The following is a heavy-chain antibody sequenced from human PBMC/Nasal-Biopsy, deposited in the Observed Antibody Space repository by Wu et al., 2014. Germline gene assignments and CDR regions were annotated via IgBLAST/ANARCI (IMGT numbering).Heavy chain of an antibody. J-gene: IGHJ6*03. V-gene: IGHV4-59*08. CDR3: ARGVCPGCQQRYYYYYMDV. D-gene: IGHD6-13*01. Sequence: TLSLTCTVSGGPINSYFWTWIRQSPGKGLEWLGYMSDSGNTDSNPSVKSRVTISVDTSKNQFSLKLSSVTAADTAVYYCARGVCPGCQQRYYYYYMDVWGEGATVIVSS. CDR1: GGPINSYF. CDR2: MSDSGNT.